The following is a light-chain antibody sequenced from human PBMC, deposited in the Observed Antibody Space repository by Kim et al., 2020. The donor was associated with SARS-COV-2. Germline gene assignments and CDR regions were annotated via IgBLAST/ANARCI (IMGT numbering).Light chain of an antibody. J-gene: IGKJ2*01. V-gene: IGKV1-39*01. Sequence: DNQMTQSPSSLSASVGDRVTITCRASQSISSYLNWYQKKPGKAPKVLIFATSILQSGVPSRFSGSGSGTDFTLTISSLQPEDFATYYCQQTYSIPYTFGQVPKLEI. CDR2: ATS. CDR3: QQTYSIPYT. CDR1: QSISSY.